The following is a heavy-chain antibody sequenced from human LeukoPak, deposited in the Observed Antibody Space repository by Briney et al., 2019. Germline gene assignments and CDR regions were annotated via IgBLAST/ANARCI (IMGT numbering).Heavy chain of an antibody. CDR2: MNPNSGNT. D-gene: IGHD3-10*01. V-gene: IGHV1-8*01. CDR1: GYTFTSYD. Sequence: PSVKVSCKASGYTFTSYDINWVRQATGQGREWMGWMNPNSGNTGYAQKFQGRVTMTRNTSISTAYMELSSLRSEDTAVYYCARGRSPYTMVRGVIGWFDPWGQGTLVTVSS. J-gene: IGHJ5*02. CDR3: ARGRSPYTMVRGVIGWFDP.